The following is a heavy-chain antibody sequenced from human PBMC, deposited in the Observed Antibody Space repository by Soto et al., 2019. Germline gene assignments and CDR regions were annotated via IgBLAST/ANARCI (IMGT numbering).Heavy chain of an antibody. V-gene: IGHV3-48*02. CDR2: ISSSSSTI. Sequence: GGSLRLSCAASGFTFSSYSMNWVRQAPGKGLEWVSYISSSSSTIYYADSVKGRFTISRDNAKNSLYLQMNSLRDEDTAVYYCARDARFGPFWSGYYLVNWFDPWGQGTLVTVSS. CDR1: GFTFSSYS. CDR3: ARDARFGPFWSGYYLVNWFDP. J-gene: IGHJ5*02. D-gene: IGHD3-3*01.